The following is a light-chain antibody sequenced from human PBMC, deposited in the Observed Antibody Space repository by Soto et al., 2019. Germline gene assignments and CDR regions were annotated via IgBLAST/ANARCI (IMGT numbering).Light chain of an antibody. Sequence: EIVLTQSPGTLSLSPGERATLSCRASQSVSSSYLAWYQQKPGQAPRLLIYGASSRATGIPDRFSGSGSGTDFSLTISGLGAEDFAVYFWQQYGSSRVGPGAKVDIK. CDR3: QQYGSSR. V-gene: IGKV3-20*01. CDR2: GAS. CDR1: QSVSSSY. J-gene: IGKJ3*01.